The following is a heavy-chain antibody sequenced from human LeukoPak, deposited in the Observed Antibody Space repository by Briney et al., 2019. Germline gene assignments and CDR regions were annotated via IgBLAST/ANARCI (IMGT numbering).Heavy chain of an antibody. D-gene: IGHD3-22*01. V-gene: IGHV7-4-1*02. CDR2: INTNTGNP. CDR1: GYTFTSYA. J-gene: IGHJ4*02. Sequence: GSVKVSCKASGYTFTSYAMNWVRQAPGQGLGWMGWINTNTGNPTYAQGFTGRFVFSLDTSVSTAYLQISSLKAEDTAVYYCARTTYYYDSSGLDYWGQGTLVTVSS. CDR3: ARTTYYYDSSGLDY.